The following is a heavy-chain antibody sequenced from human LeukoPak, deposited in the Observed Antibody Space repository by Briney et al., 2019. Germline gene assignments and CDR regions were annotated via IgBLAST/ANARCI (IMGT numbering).Heavy chain of an antibody. J-gene: IGHJ4*02. D-gene: IGHD3-22*01. CDR2: ISGSGGST. V-gene: IGHV3-23*01. Sequence: QPGGSLRLSCAASGFTFSSYAMSWVRQAPGKGLEWVSAISGSGGSTYYADSVKGRFTISRDNSKNTLYLQMNSLRAEDTAVYYCAKLSPRGSEVVVITSFDYWGQGTLVTVSS. CDR3: AKLSPRGSEVVVITSFDY. CDR1: GFTFSSYA.